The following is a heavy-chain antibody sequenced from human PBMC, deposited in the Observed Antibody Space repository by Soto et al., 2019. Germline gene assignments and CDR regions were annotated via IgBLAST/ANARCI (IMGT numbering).Heavy chain of an antibody. J-gene: IGHJ4*02. CDR3: NSYSDFWGCHTPL. CDR2: IKSKANGETT. D-gene: IGHD3-3*01. V-gene: IGHV3-15*07. Sequence: EVQLVESGGGLVKPGGSLGLSCAASGLTFKNVWMHWVRQAPGKGLEWVGRIKSKANGETTDYTEPVKGRFTILSDDSKTTLYLQINSLKTEDTAVYYCNSYSDFWGCHTPLWGQGTLVTVSS. CDR1: GLTFKNVW.